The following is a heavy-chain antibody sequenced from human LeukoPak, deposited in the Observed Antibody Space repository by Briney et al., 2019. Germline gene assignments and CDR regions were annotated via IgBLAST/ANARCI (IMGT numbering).Heavy chain of an antibody. J-gene: IGHJ4*02. CDR1: GFTLSSDN. CDR3: AREYGLGQ. V-gene: IGHV3-66*01. D-gene: IGHD1-26*01. Sequence: GGSLRLSCAASGFTLSSDNMSWVRQAPGKGLERVSVIYSGGSTYYADSVKGRFSISKDNSKNTLYLQMNSLGVEDTAVYYCAREYGLGQWGQGTLVTVSS. CDR2: IYSGGST.